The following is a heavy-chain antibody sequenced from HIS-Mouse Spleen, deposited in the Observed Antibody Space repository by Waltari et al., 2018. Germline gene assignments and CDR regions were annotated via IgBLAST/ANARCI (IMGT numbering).Heavy chain of an antibody. V-gene: IGHV3-30*18. CDR3: AKGPYWAFDI. D-gene: IGHD2-8*02. CDR1: GFTVSSCG. CDR2: ISYDGSNK. Sequence: QVQLVESGGGVVQPGRSVRLSCAASGFTVSSCGTHWVRKAPGKGLEWVAVISYDGSNKYYADSVKGRFTISRDNSKNTLYLQMNSLRAEDTAVYYCAKGPYWAFDIWGQGTMVTVSS. J-gene: IGHJ3*02.